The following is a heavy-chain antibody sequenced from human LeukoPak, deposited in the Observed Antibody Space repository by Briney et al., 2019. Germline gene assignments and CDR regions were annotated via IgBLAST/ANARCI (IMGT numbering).Heavy chain of an antibody. J-gene: IGHJ6*03. D-gene: IGHD6-13*01. Sequence: SQTLSLTCTVSGGSISSGSYYWSWIRQPAGKGLEWIGRIYTSGSTNYNPSLKSRVTISVDTSKNQFSLKLSSVTAADTAVYYCARHIAAALRYRHVWAKRTTLT. CDR2: IYTSGST. V-gene: IGHV4-61*02. CDR1: GGSISSGSYY. CDR3: ARHIAAALRYRHV.